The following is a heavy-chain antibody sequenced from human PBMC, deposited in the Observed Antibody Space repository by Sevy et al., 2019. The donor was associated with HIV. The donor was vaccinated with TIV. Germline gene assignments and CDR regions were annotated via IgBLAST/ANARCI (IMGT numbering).Heavy chain of an antibody. V-gene: IGHV1-18*01. CDR2: ISTYNSSK. CDR3: AGGGSVVPTTGVWFDP. J-gene: IGHJ5*02. CDR1: GYTFDSYG. Sequence: ASVKVSCKASGYTFDSYGITWVRQAPGQGLEWMGWISTYNSSKNYAQKFQGRVTMTTDTSTGTAYMELTRLISDDTAVYYCAGGGSVVPTTGVWFDPWGQGTLVTVSS. D-gene: IGHD5-12*01.